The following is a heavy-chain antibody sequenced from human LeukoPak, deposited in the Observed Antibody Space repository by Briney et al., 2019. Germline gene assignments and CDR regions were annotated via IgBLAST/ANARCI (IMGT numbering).Heavy chain of an antibody. Sequence: GGSLRLSCAASGFTFSSYSMNWVRQAPGKGLEWVSSISSSSSYLYYADSVKGRFTISRDNAKNSLYLQMNSLRAEDTAVYYCARFTRTYPSSGGSCLDGWGQGTLVTVSS. V-gene: IGHV3-21*01. D-gene: IGHD2-15*01. CDR2: ISSSSSYL. CDR3: ARFTRTYPSSGGSCLDG. J-gene: IGHJ4*02. CDR1: GFTFSSYS.